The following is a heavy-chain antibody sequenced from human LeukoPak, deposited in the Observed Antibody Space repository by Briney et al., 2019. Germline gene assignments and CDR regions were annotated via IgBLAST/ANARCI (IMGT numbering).Heavy chain of an antibody. CDR1: GYTFTSYG. D-gene: IGHD2-2*01. Sequence: GASVKVSCKAPGYTFTSYGISWVRQAPGQGLEWMGWISAYNGNTNYAQKLQGRVTMTTDTSTSTAYMELRSLRSDDTAVYYCARESTPEPIVVVPAAMSYWGQGTLVTVSS. V-gene: IGHV1-18*04. J-gene: IGHJ4*02. CDR2: ISAYNGNT. CDR3: ARESTPEPIVVVPAAMSY.